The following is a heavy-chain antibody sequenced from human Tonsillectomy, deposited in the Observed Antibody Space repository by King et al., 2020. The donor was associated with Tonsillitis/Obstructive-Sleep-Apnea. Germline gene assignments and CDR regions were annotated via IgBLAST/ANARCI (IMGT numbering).Heavy chain of an antibody. CDR3: ARDMVLEAGGDAFDI. Sequence: VQLQESGPGLVKPSETLSLTCIVSGGSISSDYWSWIRQPPGKGLEWIGYIYHSGSTNYNPSLKSRVTISVDTSKNQFSLKLTYVTAADTAVYYCARDMVLEAGGDAFDIWGQGTMVTVSS. CDR2: IYHSGST. CDR1: GGSISSDY. V-gene: IGHV4-59*01. J-gene: IGHJ3*02. D-gene: IGHD2-8*01.